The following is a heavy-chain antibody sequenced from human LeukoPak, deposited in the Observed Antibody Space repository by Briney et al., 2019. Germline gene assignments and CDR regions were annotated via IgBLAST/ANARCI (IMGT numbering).Heavy chain of an antibody. CDR1: GFTFSTYW. J-gene: IGHJ1*01. CDR3: ARAPSEIGGYYPEYFRH. V-gene: IGHV3-74*01. Sequence: GGSLRLSCAASGFTFSTYWMHWVRQAPGNGLVWVSRIRSDGGTNYADSVKGRFTISRDNAKKTVSLQMNSLRPEDTGVYYCARAPSEIGGYYPEYFRHWGQGTLVTVSS. CDR2: IRSDGGT. D-gene: IGHD3-22*01.